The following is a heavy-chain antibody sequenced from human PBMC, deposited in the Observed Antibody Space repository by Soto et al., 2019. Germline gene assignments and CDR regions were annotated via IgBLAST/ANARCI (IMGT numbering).Heavy chain of an antibody. J-gene: IGHJ4*02. D-gene: IGHD6-19*01. CDR2: INPSGGRT. V-gene: IGHV1-46*03. Sequence: QVQLVQSGAEVKKPGASVKVSCKASGYTFTSYYMHWVRQAPGQGLEWMGIINPSGGRTSYAQQFRGRVTMTTDTSTSTVYVELSSLRSADTAVYYCARDLQQWLVINPAGYWGQGTLVTVSS. CDR3: ARDLQQWLVINPAGY. CDR1: GYTFTSYY.